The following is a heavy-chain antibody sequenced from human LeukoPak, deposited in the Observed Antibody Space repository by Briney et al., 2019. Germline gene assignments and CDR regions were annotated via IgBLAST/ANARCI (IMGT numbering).Heavy chain of an antibody. D-gene: IGHD5-18*01. CDR1: GFTFSSYA. V-gene: IGHV3-23*01. Sequence: GGSLRLSCAASGFTFSSYAMSWVRQAPGKGLGWVSAISGSGGSTYYADSVKGRFTISRYNSKNTLYLQMNSLRAEDTAVYYCALSPEVTARRYYWGQGTLVTVSS. CDR2: ISGSGGST. CDR3: ALSPEVTARRYY. J-gene: IGHJ4*02.